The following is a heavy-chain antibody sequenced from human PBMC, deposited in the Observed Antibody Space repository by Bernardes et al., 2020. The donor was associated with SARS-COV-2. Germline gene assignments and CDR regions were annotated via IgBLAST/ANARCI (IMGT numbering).Heavy chain of an antibody. CDR1: GASLSGYY. V-gene: IGHV4-34*01. J-gene: IGHJ4*02. D-gene: IGHD7-27*01. CDR2: INQNGGT. Sequence: SETLSLTCAVYGASLSGYYGAWIRQPPGKGLEWIGQINQNGGTNYNPSLKSRITMSLDTSKNQFSLNLTSVTAADTAIYYCTRRPNWGWLDFDYWGQGTLVSVSS. CDR3: TRRPNWGWLDFDY.